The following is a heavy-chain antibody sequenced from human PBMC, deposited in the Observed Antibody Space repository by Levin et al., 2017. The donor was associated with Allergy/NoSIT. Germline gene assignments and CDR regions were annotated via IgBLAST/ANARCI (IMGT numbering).Heavy chain of an antibody. CDR3: ARFVWGSERGFDY. CDR1: GGSISSDN. J-gene: IGHJ4*02. CDR2: IYDTGNT. Sequence: SETLSLTCTVSGGSISSDNWSWIRQPPGKGLEWIGYIYDTGNTNYNPSLKSRVTLSVDTSKNQFSLKLSSVTPADTAVYYCARFVWGSERGFDYWGQGTLVTVSS. D-gene: IGHD3-16*01. V-gene: IGHV4-59*01.